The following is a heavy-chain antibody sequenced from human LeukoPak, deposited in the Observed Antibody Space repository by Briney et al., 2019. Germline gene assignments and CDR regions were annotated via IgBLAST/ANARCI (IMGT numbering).Heavy chain of an antibody. CDR1: GGSISYYY. D-gene: IGHD3-10*01. CDR3: ARVRRITMVRGVYDAFDI. Sequence: PSETLSLTCTVSGGSISYYYWSWIRQPPGKGLEWIGYIYYSGTTNYNPSLKSRVTISVDTSKNQFSLKLSSVTAADTAVYYCARVRRITMVRGVYDAFDIWGQGTMVTVSS. J-gene: IGHJ3*02. V-gene: IGHV4-59*01. CDR2: IYYSGTT.